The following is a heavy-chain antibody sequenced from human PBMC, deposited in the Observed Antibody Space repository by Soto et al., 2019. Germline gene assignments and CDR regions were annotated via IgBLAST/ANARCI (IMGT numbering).Heavy chain of an antibody. V-gene: IGHV4-30-4*01. J-gene: IGHJ6*02. CDR2: IYYSGST. CDR1: GGSISSGDYY. CDR3: ARGDFLAALHGMDV. Sequence: QVQLQESGPGLVKPSQTLSLTCTVSGGSISSGDYYWSWIRQPPGKGLEWIGYIYYSGSTYYNPSLEXXVXLSVDTSKSQFSLKLSSVTAADTAVYYCARGDFLAALHGMDVWGQGTTVTVSS. D-gene: IGHD6-6*01.